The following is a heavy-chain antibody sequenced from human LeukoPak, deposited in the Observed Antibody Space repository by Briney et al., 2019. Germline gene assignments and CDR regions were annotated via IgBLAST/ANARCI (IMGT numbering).Heavy chain of an antibody. CDR3: ARDGIAARNSMYYFDY. Sequence: GGSLRLSCAASGFTLSSYWMHWVRQAPGKGLVWVSRINSDGSTTSYADSVKGRFTISRDNAKNSLYLQMNSLRAEDTAVYYCARDGIAARNSMYYFDYWGQGTLVTVSS. J-gene: IGHJ4*02. CDR1: GFTLSSYW. V-gene: IGHV3-74*01. CDR2: INSDGSTT. D-gene: IGHD6-6*01.